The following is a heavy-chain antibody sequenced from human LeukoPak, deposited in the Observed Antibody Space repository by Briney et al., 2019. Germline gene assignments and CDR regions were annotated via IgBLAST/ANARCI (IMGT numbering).Heavy chain of an antibody. CDR1: GYTFTSYD. J-gene: IGHJ3*02. Sequence: ASVKVSCKASGYTFTSYDINWVRQATGQGLEWMGWMNPNSGNTGYAQKFQGGVTMTRNTSISTAYMELSSLRSEDTAVYYCARGQYGSGDDAFDIWGQGTMVTVSS. D-gene: IGHD3-10*01. CDR2: MNPNSGNT. V-gene: IGHV1-8*01. CDR3: ARGQYGSGDDAFDI.